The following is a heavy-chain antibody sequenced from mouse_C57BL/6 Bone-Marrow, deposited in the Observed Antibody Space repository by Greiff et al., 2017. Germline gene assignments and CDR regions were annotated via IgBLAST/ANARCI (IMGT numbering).Heavy chain of an antibody. CDR2: ISDGGSYT. Sequence: EVKLMESGGGLVKPGGSLKLSCAASGFTFSSYAMSWVRQTPEKRLEWVATISDGGSYTYYPDNVKGRFTISRDNAKNNLYLQVSHLTSEDTAVYYCAWEITTVLGDYWGQGTTLTVSS. CDR3: AWEITTVLGDY. CDR1: GFTFSSYA. D-gene: IGHD1-1*01. J-gene: IGHJ2*01. V-gene: IGHV5-4*03.